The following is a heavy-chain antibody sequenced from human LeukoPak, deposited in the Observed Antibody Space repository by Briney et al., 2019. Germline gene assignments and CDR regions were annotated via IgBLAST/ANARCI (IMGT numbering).Heavy chain of an antibody. J-gene: IGHJ5*02. Sequence: PSETLSLTCTVSGGSISSYYWSWIRQPAGKGLEWIGRIYTSGSTNYNPSLKSRVSMSLDTSKNQFSLKLTSVTAADTAVYYCARDRYSSGPLGVLDPWGQGTLVTVSS. CDR2: IYTSGST. D-gene: IGHD6-19*01. CDR3: ARDRYSSGPLGVLDP. V-gene: IGHV4-4*07. CDR1: GGSISSYY.